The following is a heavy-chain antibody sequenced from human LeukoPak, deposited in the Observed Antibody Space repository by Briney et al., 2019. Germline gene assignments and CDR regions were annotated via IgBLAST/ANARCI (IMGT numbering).Heavy chain of an antibody. CDR3: ARFGYSGWNLEY. J-gene: IGHJ4*02. CDR1: GFGFRDFW. V-gene: IGHV3-7*01. D-gene: IGHD5-12*01. CDR2: INQGGSVK. Sequence: GGSLRLSCAASGFGFRDFWMTWVRQAPGKGLEWVANINQGGSVKYYVDSVKGRFTISRDDAKSSLYVQMNSLRDEDTAVYYCARFGYSGWNLEYWGQGTLVTVSS.